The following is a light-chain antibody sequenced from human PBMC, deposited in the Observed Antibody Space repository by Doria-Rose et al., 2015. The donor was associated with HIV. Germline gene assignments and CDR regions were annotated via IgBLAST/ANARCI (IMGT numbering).Light chain of an antibody. CDR3: QVWDYSTDLV. CDR1: NIGSKN. J-gene: IGLJ2*01. CDR2: YDS. Sequence: QPPSVSVAPGKTARITCGRNNIGSKNVQWYQQRPGQAPVLVMFYDSDRPAGIPERFSGSTSGNTATLTISRVEAGDEADYYCQVWDYSTDLVFGGGTKLTVL. V-gene: IGLV3-21*04.